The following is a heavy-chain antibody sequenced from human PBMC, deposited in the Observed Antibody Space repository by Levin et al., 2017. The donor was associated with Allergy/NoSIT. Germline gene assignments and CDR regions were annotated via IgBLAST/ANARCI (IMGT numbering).Heavy chain of an antibody. CDR1: GGSISSGGYS. V-gene: IGHV4-30-2*01. CDR2: IYHGGST. D-gene: IGHD2-21*01. CDR3: ARGIPYYYYMDV. J-gene: IGHJ6*03. Sequence: SETLSLTCAVSGGSISSGGYSWSWIRQPPGKGLEWIGYIYHGGSTYYNPSLKSRVTISVDRSKNQFSLKLSSVTAADTAVYYCARGIPYYYYMDVWGKGTTVTVSS.